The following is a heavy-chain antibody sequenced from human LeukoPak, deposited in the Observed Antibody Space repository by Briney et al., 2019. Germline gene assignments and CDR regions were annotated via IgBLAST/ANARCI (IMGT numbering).Heavy chain of an antibody. CDR3: AKGGNSWSYYFDY. Sequence: AGGSLRLSCAASGFTFSSYAMSWVRQAPGKGLEWVSAISGSGGSTYYADSVKGRFTISRDNSKNTLYLQMNSLRAEDTAVYYCAKGGNSWSYYFDYWGQGTLVTVSS. J-gene: IGHJ4*02. D-gene: IGHD6-13*01. CDR1: GFTFSSYA. V-gene: IGHV3-23*01. CDR2: ISGSGGST.